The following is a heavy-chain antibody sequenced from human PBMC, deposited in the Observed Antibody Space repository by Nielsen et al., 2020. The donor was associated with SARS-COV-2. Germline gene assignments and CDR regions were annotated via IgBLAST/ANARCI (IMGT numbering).Heavy chain of an antibody. Sequence: GESLKISCAASGFTFSSYSMNWVRQAPGKGLEWVSYISSSSSTIYYADSVKGRFTISRDNAKNSLYLQMNSLRAEDTAVYYCARADVLRYFDRVLYYYYMDVWGKGTTVTVSS. CDR2: ISSSSSTI. V-gene: IGHV3-48*04. J-gene: IGHJ6*03. D-gene: IGHD3-9*01. CDR1: GFTFSSYS. CDR3: ARADVLRYFDRVLYYYYMDV.